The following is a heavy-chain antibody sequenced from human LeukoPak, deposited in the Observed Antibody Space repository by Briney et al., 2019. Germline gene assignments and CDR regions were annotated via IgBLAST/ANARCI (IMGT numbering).Heavy chain of an antibody. CDR2: INHSGST. Sequence: SETLSLTCAVSGGSISSGAYSWSWIRQAPGKGLEWIGEINHSGSTNYNPSLKSRVTISVDTSKNQFSLKLSSVTAADTAVYYCARGRAPGRIVVVPAAHLRRPRYAFDIWGQGTMVTVSS. D-gene: IGHD2-2*01. J-gene: IGHJ3*02. CDR3: ARGRAPGRIVVVPAAHLRRPRYAFDI. V-gene: IGHV4-30-2*01. CDR1: GGSISSGAYS.